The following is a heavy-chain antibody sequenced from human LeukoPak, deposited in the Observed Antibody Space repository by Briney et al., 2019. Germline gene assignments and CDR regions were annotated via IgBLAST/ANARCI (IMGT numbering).Heavy chain of an antibody. CDR3: ARSGYSSGWLDY. Sequence: PSQTLSLTCTVSGGPISSGGYYWSWIRQPPGKGLEWIGYIYHSGSTYYNPSLKSRVTISVDRSKNQFSQKLSSVTAADTAVYYCARSGYSSGWLDYWGQGTLVTVS. CDR1: GGPISSGGYY. V-gene: IGHV4-30-2*01. J-gene: IGHJ4*02. CDR2: IYHSGST. D-gene: IGHD6-19*01.